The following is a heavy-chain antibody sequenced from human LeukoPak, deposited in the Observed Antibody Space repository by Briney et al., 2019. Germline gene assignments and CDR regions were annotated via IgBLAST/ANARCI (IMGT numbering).Heavy chain of an antibody. Sequence: GGSLRLSCAASGFTVSSNYMSWVRQAPGKGLEWVSVIYSGGSTYYADSVKGRFTISRDNSKNTLYLQMNSLRAEDTAVYYCARAPYDILTGYYGTHFDYWGQRTLVTVSS. CDR1: GFTVSSNY. CDR2: IYSGGST. D-gene: IGHD3-9*01. CDR3: ARAPYDILTGYYGTHFDY. J-gene: IGHJ4*02. V-gene: IGHV3-66*01.